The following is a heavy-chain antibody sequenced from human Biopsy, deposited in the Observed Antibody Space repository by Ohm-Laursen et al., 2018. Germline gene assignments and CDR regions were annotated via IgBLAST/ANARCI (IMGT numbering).Heavy chain of an antibody. CDR3: ARLYRLDDYWNDVPPDAFDV. CDR2: ISEGGRT. J-gene: IGHJ3*01. CDR1: GVCFSGDY. V-gene: IGHV4-59*08. D-gene: IGHD3-3*01. Sequence: PSETLSFTCTVSGVCFSGDYWSWMRQGPGRGLEWIGSISEGGRTYYNPSLRGRVTISVDASKNQFSLKLSSVTAADTAVFLCARLYRLDDYWNDVPPDAFDVWAQGTMVTVSS.